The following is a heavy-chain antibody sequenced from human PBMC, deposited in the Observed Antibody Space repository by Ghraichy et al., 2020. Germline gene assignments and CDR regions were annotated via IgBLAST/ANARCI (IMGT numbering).Heavy chain of an antibody. J-gene: IGHJ4*02. D-gene: IGHD2-15*01. CDR2: IRSKAYGGTA. CDR1: GFTFGDYA. Sequence: GGSLRLSCTTSGFTFGDYAMNWFRQAPGKGLEWVGFIRSKAYGGTAEYAASVKGRFTISRDDSKSIAYLQMNSLKTEDTAVYYCSRELFFFCSGGSCRGQGTLVTVSS. CDR3: SRELFFFCSGGSC. V-gene: IGHV3-49*03.